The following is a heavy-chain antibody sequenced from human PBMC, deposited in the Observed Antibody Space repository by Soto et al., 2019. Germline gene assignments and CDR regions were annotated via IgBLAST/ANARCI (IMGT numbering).Heavy chain of an antibody. CDR1: GFIFSNYD. CDR2: MRSDGSNK. J-gene: IGHJ1*01. CDR3: ARAHISSEISMPQTFHH. V-gene: IGHV3-33*02. Sequence: GSLRLSCEASGFIFSNYDMYWVRQGPGKGLEWVALMRSDGSNKYYVDSAKGRFTISRDNSKNMLFLQMDSLRAEDTAVYYCARAHISSEISMPQTFHHWGPGTLVTVSS. D-gene: IGHD2-2*01.